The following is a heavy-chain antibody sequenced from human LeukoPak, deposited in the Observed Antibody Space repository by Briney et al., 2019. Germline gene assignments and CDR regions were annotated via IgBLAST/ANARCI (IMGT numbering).Heavy chain of an antibody. Sequence: ASVKVSCKASGYTFTSFGISWVRQAPGQGLEWMGWISAYNGNINYAQELQGRVTMTTDTSTSTAYMEVRSLRSEDTAVYYCVGDLGVDTTMIFFDYWGQGSVVTVSS. CDR1: GYTFTSFG. D-gene: IGHD5-18*01. CDR2: ISAYNGNI. V-gene: IGHV1-18*01. J-gene: IGHJ4*02. CDR3: VGDLGVDTTMIFFDY.